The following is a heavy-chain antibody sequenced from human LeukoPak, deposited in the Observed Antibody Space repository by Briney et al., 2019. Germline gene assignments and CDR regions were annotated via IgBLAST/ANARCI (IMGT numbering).Heavy chain of an antibody. Sequence: ASVKVSCKASGGTFSSYAISWVRQAPGQGLEWMGRIIPILGIANYAQKFQGRVTITADKSTSTAYMELSSLRSEDTAMYYCARDCSSTSCYAGINWFDPWGQGTLVTVSS. J-gene: IGHJ5*02. CDR3: ARDCSSTSCYAGINWFDP. D-gene: IGHD2-2*01. CDR1: GGTFSSYA. V-gene: IGHV1-69*04. CDR2: IIPILGIA.